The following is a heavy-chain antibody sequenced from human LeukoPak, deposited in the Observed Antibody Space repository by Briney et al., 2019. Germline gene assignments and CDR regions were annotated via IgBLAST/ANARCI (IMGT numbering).Heavy chain of an antibody. V-gene: IGHV1-46*01. CDR3: ARVAAEVVGVPGAIGFGWLRRDYYYMDV. CDR2: INPSGGST. CDR1: GYTFTTYY. D-gene: IGHD2-2*02. Sequence: ASVKVSCKASGYTFTTYYMHWVRQAPGQGLEWMGIINPSGGSTTYAQKFQGRVTMTRDMSTSTVYMELSSLRSEDTAVYYCARVAAEVVGVPGAIGFGWLRRDYYYMDVWGKGTTVTVSS. J-gene: IGHJ6*03.